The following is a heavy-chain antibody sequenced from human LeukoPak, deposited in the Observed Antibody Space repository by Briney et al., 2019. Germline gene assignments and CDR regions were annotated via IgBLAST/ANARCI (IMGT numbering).Heavy chain of an antibody. D-gene: IGHD4-11*01. CDR1: GFTFDDYG. Sequence: PGGSLRLSCEASGFTFDDYGMSWVRQAPGKGLEWVSGINWNGGSTGYADSVKGRFTISRDNAKNSLYLQMNSLRAEDTALYYCAREPLTTVTPDYYYYYGMDVWGQGTTVTVSS. CDR2: INWNGGST. V-gene: IGHV3-20*04. J-gene: IGHJ6*02. CDR3: AREPLTTVTPDYYYYYGMDV.